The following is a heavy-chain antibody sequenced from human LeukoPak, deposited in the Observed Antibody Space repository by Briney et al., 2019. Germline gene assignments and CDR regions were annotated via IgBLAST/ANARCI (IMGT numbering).Heavy chain of an antibody. J-gene: IGHJ4*02. CDR3: ARDLGYVDY. Sequence: LEWVAVIWYDGSNKYYADSVKGRFTISRDNSKNTLYLQMNSLRAEDTAVYYCARDLGYVDYWGQGTLVTVSS. V-gene: IGHV3-33*01. CDR2: IWYDGSNK. D-gene: IGHD2-2*01.